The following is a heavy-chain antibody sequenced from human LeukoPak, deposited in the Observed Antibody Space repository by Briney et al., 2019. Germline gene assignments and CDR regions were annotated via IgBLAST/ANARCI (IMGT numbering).Heavy chain of an antibody. D-gene: IGHD3/OR15-3a*01. V-gene: IGHV3-7*01. CDR3: AREGLANNYYYYYMDV. Sequence: PGGSLRLSCAASGFTFSSYWMSWVRQAPGKGLEWVANIKQDGSEKYYVDSVKGRFTISRDNAKNSLYLQMNSLRAEDTAVYYCAREGLANNYYYYYMDVWGKGTTVTVSS. J-gene: IGHJ6*03. CDR2: IKQDGSEK. CDR1: GFTFSSYW.